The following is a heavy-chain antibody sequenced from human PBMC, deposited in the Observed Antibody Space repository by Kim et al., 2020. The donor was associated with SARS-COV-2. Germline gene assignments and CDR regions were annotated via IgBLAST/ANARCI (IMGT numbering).Heavy chain of an antibody. V-gene: IGHV1-3*01. Sequence: SQKLQGRVTITRDTSASTAYMELSSLRSEDTAVYYCARDMTAAAGTTADYWGQGTLVTVSS. D-gene: IGHD6-13*01. CDR3: ARDMTAAAGTTADY. J-gene: IGHJ4*02.